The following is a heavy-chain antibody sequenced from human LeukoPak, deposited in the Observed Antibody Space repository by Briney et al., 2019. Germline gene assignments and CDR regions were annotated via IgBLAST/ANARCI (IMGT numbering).Heavy chain of an antibody. V-gene: IGHV4-34*01. Sequence: SETLSLTCAVSGGSFSGYYWSWIRQPPGKGLEWIGEINHSGSTNYNPSLKSRVTISVDTSKNQFSLKLSSVTAADTAVYYCARSRPAITMVRGVKPFDYWGQGTLVTVSS. CDR3: ARSRPAITMVRGVKPFDY. J-gene: IGHJ4*02. CDR1: GGSFSGYY. CDR2: INHSGST. D-gene: IGHD3-10*01.